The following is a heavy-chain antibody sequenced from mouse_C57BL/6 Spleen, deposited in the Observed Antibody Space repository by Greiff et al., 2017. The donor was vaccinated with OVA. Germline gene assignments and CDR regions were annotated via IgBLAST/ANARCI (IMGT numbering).Heavy chain of an antibody. J-gene: IGHJ3*01. V-gene: IGHV3-6*01. CDR2: ISYDGSN. CDR3: ARDRIYYGNYVAD. Sequence: VQLKESGPGLVKPSQSLSLTCSVTGYSITSGYYWNWIRQFPGNKLEWMGYISYDGSNNYNPSLKNRISITRDTSKNQFFLKLNSVTTEDTATYYCARDRIYYGNYVADWGQGTLVTVSA. D-gene: IGHD2-1*01. CDR1: GYSITSGYY.